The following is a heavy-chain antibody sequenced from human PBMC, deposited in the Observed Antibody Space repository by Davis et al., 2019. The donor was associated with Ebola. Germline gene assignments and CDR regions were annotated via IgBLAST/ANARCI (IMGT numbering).Heavy chain of an antibody. CDR2: INSDGSST. CDR3: ARVVYDFWSGSNWFDP. V-gene: IGHV3-74*01. Sequence: GESLKISCAASGFTFSSYWMHWVRQAPGKGLVWVSRINSDGSSTSDADSVKGRFTISRDNAKNTLYLQMNSLRAEDTAVYYCARVVYDFWSGSNWFDPWGQGTLVTVSS. J-gene: IGHJ5*02. CDR1: GFTFSSYW. D-gene: IGHD3-3*01.